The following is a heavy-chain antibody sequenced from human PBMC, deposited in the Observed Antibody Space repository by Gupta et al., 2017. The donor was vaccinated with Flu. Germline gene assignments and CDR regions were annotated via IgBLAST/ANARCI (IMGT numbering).Heavy chain of an antibody. D-gene: IGHD3-22*01. Sequence: GSLRLSCAASGITFNKAWMSWVRQAPGKGLEWIGRIKSAGDGGTTDFAAPVQGRFTISRDDSKDTVYLQMDRLKTDDTAVYYCATGSLTFYDSSGYIYPYWYFDLWGRGTLVTVSS. CDR2: IKSAGDGGTT. J-gene: IGHJ2*01. CDR3: ATGSLTFYDSSGYIYPYWYFDL. V-gene: IGHV3-15*01. CDR1: GITFNKAW.